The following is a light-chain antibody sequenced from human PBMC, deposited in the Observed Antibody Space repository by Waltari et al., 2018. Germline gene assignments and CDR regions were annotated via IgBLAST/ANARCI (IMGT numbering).Light chain of an antibody. CDR3: SSYTDSTTVV. CDR1: TPDIGTYDH. Sequence: QSALTQPASVSGSPGQSITISCSGSTPDIGTYDHLSWYHHYPGKAPKLILYQVTIRPSGVSNRFSGSKSGNTASLTISGLQTDDEAIYYCSSYTDSTTVVFGGGTVVTVL. J-gene: IGLJ2*01. CDR2: QVT. V-gene: IGLV2-14*01.